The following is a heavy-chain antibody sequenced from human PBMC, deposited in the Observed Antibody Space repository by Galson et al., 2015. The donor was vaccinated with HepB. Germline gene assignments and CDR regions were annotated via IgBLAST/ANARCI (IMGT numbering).Heavy chain of an antibody. CDR2: IRSKACGGTT. CDR3: TRNRVGVAAAGYYYYGMDV. V-gene: IGHV3-49*04. J-gene: IGHJ6*02. Sequence: SLRRSCAASGFTFGDYAMSWVRQAPGKGLEWVGFIRSKACGGTTEYSASVKGRFTISRDDSKNIAYLQMNSLKTEDIAVYYCTRNRVGVAAAGYYYYGMDVWGQGTPVTVSS. CDR1: GFTFGDYA. D-gene: IGHD2-15*01.